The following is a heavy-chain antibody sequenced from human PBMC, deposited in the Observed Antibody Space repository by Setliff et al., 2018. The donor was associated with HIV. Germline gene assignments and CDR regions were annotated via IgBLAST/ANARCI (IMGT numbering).Heavy chain of an antibody. CDR2: INIDSGHT. CDR1: GYSFTAYG. D-gene: IGHD3-10*01. J-gene: IGHJ3*02. CDR3: ASKGGSENYPDSDAFDI. Sequence: ASVKVSCKASGYSFTAYGISWVRQAPGQGFEWMGWINIDSGHTNFAQKFQARVTMTRDTSASTVYLELRSLRSEDTAVYFCASKGGSENYPDSDAFDIWGQGTLVTVSS. V-gene: IGHV1-18*01.